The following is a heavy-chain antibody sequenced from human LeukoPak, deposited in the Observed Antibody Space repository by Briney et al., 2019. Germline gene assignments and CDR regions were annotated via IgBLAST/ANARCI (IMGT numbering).Heavy chain of an antibody. CDR3: ARGRYCGGDCYSKWFDP. V-gene: IGHV4-61*01. Sequence: SETLSLTCTVSGGSVSSGSYYWSWIRQPPGKGLEWIGYIYYSGSTNYNPSLKSRVTISVDTSKNQFSLKLSSVTAADTAVYYCARGRYCGGDCYSKWFDPWGREPWSPSPQ. CDR2: IYYSGST. CDR1: GGSVSSGSYY. D-gene: IGHD2-21*02. J-gene: IGHJ5*02.